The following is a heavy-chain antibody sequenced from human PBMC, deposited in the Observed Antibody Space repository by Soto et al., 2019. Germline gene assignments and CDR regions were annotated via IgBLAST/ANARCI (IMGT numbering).Heavy chain of an antibody. CDR3: AKDSGGSSFDDYYYYYGMDV. D-gene: IGHD6-13*01. V-gene: IGHV3-23*01. J-gene: IGHJ6*02. CDR1: GFTFSSYA. Sequence: EVQLLESGGGLVQPGGSLRLSCAASGFTFSSYAMSWVRQAPGKGLEWVSAISGSGGSTYYADSVKGRFTISRDNSKNTLYLQMNSLRAEDTAVYYCAKDSGGSSFDDYYYYYGMDVWGQGTTVIVSS. CDR2: ISGSGGST.